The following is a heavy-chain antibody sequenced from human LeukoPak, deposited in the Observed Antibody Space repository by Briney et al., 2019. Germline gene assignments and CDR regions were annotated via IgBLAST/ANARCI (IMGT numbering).Heavy chain of an antibody. CDR1: GFTFSSYW. CDR3: AKSRNYYGSGSYFGY. CDR2: IKHDGSEK. Sequence: GGSLRLSCAASGFTFSSYWMSWVRQAPGKGLEWVANIKHDGSEKYYVDSVKGRFTISRDNAKNSLYLQMNSLRAEDTAVYYCAKSRNYYGSGSYFGYWGQGTLVTVSS. J-gene: IGHJ4*02. V-gene: IGHV3-7*03. D-gene: IGHD3-10*01.